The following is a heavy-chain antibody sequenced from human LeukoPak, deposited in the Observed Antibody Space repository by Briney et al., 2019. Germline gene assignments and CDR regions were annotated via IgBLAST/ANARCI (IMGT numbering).Heavy chain of an antibody. CDR1: GFTFSDHY. CDR3: ARDQGVVVHGKYHYYGMDV. J-gene: IGHJ6*02. V-gene: IGHV3-30*03. CDR2: ISYDGSSK. D-gene: IGHD3-22*01. Sequence: GGSLRLSCVGSGFTFSDHYMDWVRQAPGKGLEWVAAISYDGSSKYYADSVKGRFTISRDNSKNTLYLQMNSLRAEDTAVYYCARDQGVVVHGKYHYYGMDVWGQGTTVTVSS.